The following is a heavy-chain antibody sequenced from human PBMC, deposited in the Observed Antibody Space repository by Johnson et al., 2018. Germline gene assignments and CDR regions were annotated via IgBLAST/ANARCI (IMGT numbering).Heavy chain of an antibody. Sequence: EVQLVESGGGLVQPGGSLRLSCAASGFTFSSYWLHWVRQAPGTGLVWVSRINSDGSSTRYADSVTGRFTISRDNAKNTLYLQMNSLRAEETAGYYCAREGGSSEPGLYYYYYGMDVWGQGTTVTVSS. V-gene: IGHV3-74*01. D-gene: IGHD6-6*01. CDR3: AREGGSSEPGLYYYYYGMDV. J-gene: IGHJ6*02. CDR2: INSDGSST. CDR1: GFTFSSYW.